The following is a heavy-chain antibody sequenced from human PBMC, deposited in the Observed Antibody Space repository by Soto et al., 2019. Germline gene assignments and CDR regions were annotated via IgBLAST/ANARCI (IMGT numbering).Heavy chain of an antibody. D-gene: IGHD3-22*01. J-gene: IGHJ6*02. CDR2: IVPIFGA. CDR1: GGTFSNYG. CDR3: ARGGSDYEGSGYYQGHV. V-gene: IGHV1-69*12. Sequence: QVQLVQSGAEVKKPGSSVKVSCKSSGGTFSNYGFSWVRQAPGQGLECMGVIVPIFGAEHPQKFQGRVTITADESTNTVVMELRGLRSEDTAVYYCARGGSDYEGSGYYQGHVWGQGTTVTFSS.